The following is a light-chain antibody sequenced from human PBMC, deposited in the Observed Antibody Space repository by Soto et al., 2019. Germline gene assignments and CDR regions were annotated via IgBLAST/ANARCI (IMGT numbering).Light chain of an antibody. Sequence: MTQSPSSLSASVGDRVTITCRASESISSYLNWYQQKPGKAPKLLIYAASTLQSGVPSRFSGSGSGTDFTLTISSLQPEDFATYYCQQSYSISLTFGPGTKVDI. CDR2: AAS. CDR3: QQSYSISLT. CDR1: ESISSY. V-gene: IGKV1-39*01. J-gene: IGKJ3*01.